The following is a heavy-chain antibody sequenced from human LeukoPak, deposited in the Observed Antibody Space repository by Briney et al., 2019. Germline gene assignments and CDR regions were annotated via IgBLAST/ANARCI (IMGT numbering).Heavy chain of an antibody. CDR3: ASSKRYSSSWYHY. CDR1: GYTFTGYY. J-gene: IGHJ4*02. CDR2: INPNSGGT. Sequence: ASVEVSCKASGYTFTGYYMHWVRQAPGQGLEWMGWINPNSGGTNYAQKFQGRVTMTRDTSISTAYMELSRLRSDDTAVYYCASSKRYSSSWYHYWGQGTLVTVSS. D-gene: IGHD6-13*01. V-gene: IGHV1-2*02.